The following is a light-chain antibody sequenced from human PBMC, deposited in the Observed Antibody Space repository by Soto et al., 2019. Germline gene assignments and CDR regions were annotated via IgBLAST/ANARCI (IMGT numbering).Light chain of an antibody. CDR2: GAS. Sequence: EIVLTQSPGTLSLSPGERATLSCRASQSVSSSYVAWYQQKPGKAPRLVIYGASSRATCIPDRFSGSGAGTDFTLTISRLEPADFAVYYCQQYGSSTWTFGPGTKVDIK. CDR3: QQYGSSTWT. CDR1: QSVSSSY. V-gene: IGKV3-20*01. J-gene: IGKJ1*01.